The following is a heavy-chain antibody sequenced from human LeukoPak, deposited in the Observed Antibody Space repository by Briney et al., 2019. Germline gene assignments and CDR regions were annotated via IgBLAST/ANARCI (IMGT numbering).Heavy chain of an antibody. CDR2: ISSSSSYI. CDR1: GFTFSSYS. D-gene: IGHD2-15*01. V-gene: IGHV3-21*01. Sequence: PGGSLRLSCAASGFTFSSYSMNWVRQAPGKGLEWVSSISSSSSYIYYADSVKGRFTISRDNAKNTLYLQMNSLRAEDTAVYYCARGRWTAHRGFDYWGQGTLVTVSS. J-gene: IGHJ4*02. CDR3: ARGRWTAHRGFDY.